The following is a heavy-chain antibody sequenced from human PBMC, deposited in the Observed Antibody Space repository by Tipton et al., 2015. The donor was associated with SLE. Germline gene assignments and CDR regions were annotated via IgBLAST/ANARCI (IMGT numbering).Heavy chain of an antibody. D-gene: IGHD4-11*01. V-gene: IGHV4-39*07. CDR1: RDSIISGSSY. Sequence: TLSLTCTVYRDSIISGSSYWSWDRQHPGKGLEWIGEINHDGSTNYNPSLKSRVTISLDTSKNQFSLKVNSVTAADTAVYYCARYTVGTMEDPWGQGILVTVSS. CDR2: INHDGST. J-gene: IGHJ5*02. CDR3: ARYTVGTMEDP.